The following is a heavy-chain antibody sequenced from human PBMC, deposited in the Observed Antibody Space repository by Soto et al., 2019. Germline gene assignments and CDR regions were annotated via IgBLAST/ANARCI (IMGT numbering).Heavy chain of an antibody. J-gene: IGHJ6*02. CDR2: IDWDDDK. Sequence: SGPTLVNPTQTLTLTCTFSGFSLSTSGMCVSWIRQPPGKALEWLALIDWDDDKYYSTSLKTRLTISKDTSKNQVVLTMTNMDPVDTATYYCARIRGARRNITMVRGVNYYYYYYGMDVWGQGTTVTVSS. V-gene: IGHV2-70*01. CDR3: ARIRGARRNITMVRGVNYYYYYYGMDV. D-gene: IGHD3-10*01. CDR1: GFSLSTSGMC.